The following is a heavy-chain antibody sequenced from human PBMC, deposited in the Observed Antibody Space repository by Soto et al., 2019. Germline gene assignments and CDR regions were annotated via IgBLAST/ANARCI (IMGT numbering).Heavy chain of an antibody. CDR2: IAYDGSNK. CDR1: GFTFRSYA. V-gene: IGHV3-30-3*01. D-gene: IGHD2-15*01. CDR3: ARGVREDIAVVIGARPGEYGVDV. Sequence: QVQLVESGGGVVQPGRSLRLSCAASGFTFRSYAMHWVRQAPGKGLECVAVIAYDGSNKFYRDYVKGRFTISRDKSKNTLYLPVNSLRYEDTAVYYCARGVREDIAVVIGARPGEYGVDVWGQGTRVNVSS. J-gene: IGHJ6*02.